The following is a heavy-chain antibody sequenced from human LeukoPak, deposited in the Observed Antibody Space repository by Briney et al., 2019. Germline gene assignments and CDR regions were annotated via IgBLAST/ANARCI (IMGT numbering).Heavy chain of an antibody. Sequence: GGSLRLSCAASGFTFSDYYMSWIRQAPGKGLEWVSYISSSGSTIYYADSVKGRFTISRDNAKNSLYLQMNSLRAEDTAVYYCARGVPYRWFGELGPYFDYWGQGTLVTVSS. CDR2: ISSSGSTI. D-gene: IGHD3-10*01. V-gene: IGHV3-11*01. CDR3: ARGVPYRWFGELGPYFDY. CDR1: GFTFSDYY. J-gene: IGHJ4*02.